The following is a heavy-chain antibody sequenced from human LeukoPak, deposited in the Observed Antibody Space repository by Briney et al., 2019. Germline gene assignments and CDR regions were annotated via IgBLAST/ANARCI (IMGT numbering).Heavy chain of an antibody. D-gene: IGHD3-22*01. CDR2: IIPIFATA. J-gene: IGHJ3*02. V-gene: IGHV1-69*13. Sequence: SVKVSCKASGGTFSSYAISWVRQAPGQGLEWMGGIIPIFATANYAQKFQGRVTITADESTSTAYMELSSLRSEDTAVYYCALHTRITMIVVVIDAFDISGQGTMVIVSS. CDR1: GGTFSSYA. CDR3: ALHTRITMIVVVIDAFDI.